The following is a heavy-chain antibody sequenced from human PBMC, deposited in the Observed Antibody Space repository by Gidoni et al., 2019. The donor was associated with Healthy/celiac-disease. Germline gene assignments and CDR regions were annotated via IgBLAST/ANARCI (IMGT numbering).Heavy chain of an antibody. CDR1: GGSISSSSSY. V-gene: IGHV4-39*07. D-gene: IGHD6-6*01. CDR3: ARVKQLVVDY. Sequence: QLQLQESGPGLVKPSETLSLTCTVSGGSISSSSSYWGWIRQPPGKGLEWIGSIKSRVTISVDTSKNQFSLKRSSVTAADTAVYYCARVKQLVVDYWGQGTLVTVSS. J-gene: IGHJ4*02.